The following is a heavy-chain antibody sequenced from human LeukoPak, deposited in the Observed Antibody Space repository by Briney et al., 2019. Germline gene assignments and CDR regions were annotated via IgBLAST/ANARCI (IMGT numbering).Heavy chain of an antibody. D-gene: IGHD5-24*01. CDR3: TRVGYIDEGIDY. V-gene: IGHV3-7*04. CDR1: GFPFRSYW. Sequence: GGSLRFSCVASGFPFRSYWMTWVRQAPGKGLGWVANIKQDGSKKSYVDSVKGRFTISRDNAKNSLYLQMNSLRAEDTAIYYCTRVGYIDEGIDYWGQGTLVTVSS. CDR2: IKQDGSKK. J-gene: IGHJ4*02.